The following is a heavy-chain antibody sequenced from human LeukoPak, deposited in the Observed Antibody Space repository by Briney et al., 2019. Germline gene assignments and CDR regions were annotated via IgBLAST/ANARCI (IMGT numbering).Heavy chain of an antibody. D-gene: IGHD3-10*01. J-gene: IGHJ4*02. Sequence: GGSLRLSCAASGFTFSSYAMSWVRQAPGKGLEWVSGIRGSGGSTYYADSVKGRFTISRDNSKNTLYLQLNSLRAEDTAVYYCARELLWLGRYYFDYWGQGTLVTVSS. CDR1: GFTFSSYA. CDR3: ARELLWLGRYYFDY. V-gene: IGHV3-23*01. CDR2: IRGSGGST.